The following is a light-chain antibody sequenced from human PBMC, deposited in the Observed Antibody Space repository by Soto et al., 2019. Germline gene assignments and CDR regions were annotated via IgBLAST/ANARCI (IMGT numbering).Light chain of an antibody. Sequence: VLTQSPGTLSLSPGESATLSCRGSQSVSSTYLAWYQHKPGQAPRIIIYGAFSRATGIPDRFSGSGSGTDLNLTISRLEPEDFAVYYCQKYGSSPRTCGQGTKVDIK. CDR2: GAF. CDR1: QSVSSTY. J-gene: IGKJ1*01. V-gene: IGKV3-20*01. CDR3: QKYGSSPRT.